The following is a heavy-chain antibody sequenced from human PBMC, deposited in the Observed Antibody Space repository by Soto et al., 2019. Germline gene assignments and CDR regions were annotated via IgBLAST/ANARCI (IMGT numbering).Heavy chain of an antibody. J-gene: IGHJ6*03. CDR2: MNPNSGNT. CDR3: ARLRYCSGGSCYPPGYYYMDV. D-gene: IGHD2-15*01. V-gene: IGHV1-8*01. CDR1: GYTFTSYD. Sequence: ASVKVSCKASGYTFTSYDINWVRQATGQGLERIGWMNPNSGNTGYAQKFQGRVTMTRNTSISTAYMELSSLRSEDTAVYYCARLRYCSGGSCYPPGYYYMDVWGKGTTVTVSS.